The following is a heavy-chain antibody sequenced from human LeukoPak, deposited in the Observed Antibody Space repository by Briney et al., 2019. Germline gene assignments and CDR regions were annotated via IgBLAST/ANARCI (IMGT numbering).Heavy chain of an antibody. Sequence: PSETLSLTCTVSGGSMSSSSYYWGWIRQPPGKGLEWIGSIYYSGNTYYNPSLKSRVTISLDTSRNQFSLRLSSVTAADTADYYCARAQGNGLIDFWGQGTLVTVSS. CDR2: IYYSGNT. CDR3: ARAQGNGLIDF. V-gene: IGHV4-39*01. J-gene: IGHJ4*02. CDR1: GGSMSSSSYY. D-gene: IGHD3/OR15-3a*01.